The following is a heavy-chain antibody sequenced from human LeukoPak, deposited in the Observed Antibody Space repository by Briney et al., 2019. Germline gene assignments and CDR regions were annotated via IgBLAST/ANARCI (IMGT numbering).Heavy chain of an antibody. V-gene: IGHV3-30*02. Sequence: GGSLRLSCAATGFTFSSYGMHWVRQAPGKGLEWVAFIRYDGSNKYYADSVKGRFTISRDNSKNTLYLQMNSLRAEDTAVYHCAKGRRYGSGSSKIDYWGQGTLVTLSS. CDR1: GFTFSSYG. D-gene: IGHD3-10*01. J-gene: IGHJ4*02. CDR2: IRYDGSNK. CDR3: AKGRRYGSGSSKIDY.